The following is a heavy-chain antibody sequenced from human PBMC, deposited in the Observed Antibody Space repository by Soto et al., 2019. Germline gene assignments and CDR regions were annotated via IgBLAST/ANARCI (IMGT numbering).Heavy chain of an antibody. V-gene: IGHV3-23*01. CDR1: GFTFSSYA. CDR2: ISGSGGST. CDR3: AKGEGYCSSTSCYLRLDY. D-gene: IGHD2-2*01. Sequence: EVQLLESGGGLVQPGGSLRLSCAASGFTFSSYAMSWVRQAPGKGLEWVSAISGSGGSTYYADSVKGRFTISRDNSKNTLYLQMNSLRAEDTAVYYCAKGEGYCSSTSCYLRLDYRGQGTLVTVSS. J-gene: IGHJ4*02.